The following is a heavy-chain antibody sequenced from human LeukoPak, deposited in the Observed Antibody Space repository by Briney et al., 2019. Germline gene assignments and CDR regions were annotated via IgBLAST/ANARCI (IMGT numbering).Heavy chain of an antibody. V-gene: IGHV4-4*02. D-gene: IGHD2/OR15-2a*01. J-gene: IGHJ4*02. CDR3: TRENRPFCPFAY. CDR1: GGSIDITNY. Sequence: SEALSLTCGVSGGSIDITNYWSWVRQAPGKGLEWIGEISHSGTTNYNPSLRSRVTMFLDRANNQFSLSLTSVTAADSAVYYCTRENRPFCPFAYWGQGVLVTVSS. CDR2: ISHSGTT.